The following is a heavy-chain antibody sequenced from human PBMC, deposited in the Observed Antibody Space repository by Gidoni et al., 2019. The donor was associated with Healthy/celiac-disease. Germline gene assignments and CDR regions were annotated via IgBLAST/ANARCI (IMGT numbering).Heavy chain of an antibody. CDR2: ISGSGGST. Sequence: EVQLLESGGGLVQPGGSLRLSGAASGFTFSSYAISWVRQAPGKGLEWVSAISGSGGSTYYADSVKGRFTISRDNAKNTLYLQMNSLRAEDTAVYYCAHIPSGSYPEDAFDIWGQGTMVTVSS. V-gene: IGHV3-23*01. CDR3: AHIPSGSYPEDAFDI. J-gene: IGHJ3*02. CDR1: GFTFSSYA. D-gene: IGHD1-26*01.